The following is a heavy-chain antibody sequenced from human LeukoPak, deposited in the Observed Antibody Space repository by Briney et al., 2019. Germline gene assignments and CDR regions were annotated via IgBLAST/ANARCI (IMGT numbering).Heavy chain of an antibody. V-gene: IGHV1-2*06. CDR2: INPNSGGT. D-gene: IGHD6-19*01. CDR1: GYTFTGYY. Sequence: ASLKVSCKASGYTFTGYYMHWVRQAPGHGLEWMGRINPNSGGTNYAQKFQGRVTMTRDTSISTAYMELSRLRSDDTAVYYCARVGYSSRKFDYWGQGTLVTVSS. CDR3: ARVGYSSRKFDY. J-gene: IGHJ4*02.